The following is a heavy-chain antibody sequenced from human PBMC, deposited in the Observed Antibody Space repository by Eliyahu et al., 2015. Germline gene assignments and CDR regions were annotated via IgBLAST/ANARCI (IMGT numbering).Heavy chain of an antibody. CDR2: XXXNDEK. CDR3: ARHDWYFDL. CDR1: GFSLSNGAMG. Sequence: QVTLKESGPVLVKPTETLTLTCTVXGFSLSNGAMGVSWIRQPPGXALXWLXHXXXNDEKSYSTXLKSRLTISKDXSKSQVVLTMTNMDPVDTATYYCARHDWYFDLWGRGTLVTVSS. V-gene: IGHV2-26*01. J-gene: IGHJ2*01.